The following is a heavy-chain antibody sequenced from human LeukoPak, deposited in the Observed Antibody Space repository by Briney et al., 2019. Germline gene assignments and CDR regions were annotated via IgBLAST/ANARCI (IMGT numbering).Heavy chain of an antibody. CDR1: GFTFSSYD. CDR2: IGTAGDT. D-gene: IGHD3-10*01. V-gene: IGHV3-13*01. J-gene: IGHJ4*02. CDR3: ARDRDSHYVDL. Sequence: GGSLRLSCAASGFTFSSYDMHWVRQATGKGLEWVSAIGTAGDTYYPGSVKGRFTISRENAKNSLYLQMNSLRAEDTAVYYCARDRDSHYVDLWGQGTPVTVSS.